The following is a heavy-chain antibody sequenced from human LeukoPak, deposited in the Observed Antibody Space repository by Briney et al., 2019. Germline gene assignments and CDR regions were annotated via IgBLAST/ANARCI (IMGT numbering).Heavy chain of an antibody. V-gene: IGHV3-21*01. CDR3: ARDGGITLVRGVIMGDYYYYYMDV. D-gene: IGHD3-10*01. J-gene: IGHJ6*03. CDR2: ISSSSSYI. CDR1: GFTFSSYS. Sequence: NPGGSLRLSCAASGFTFSSYSMNWVRQAPGKGLEWVSSISSSSSYIYYADSVKGRFTISRDNAKNSLYLQMNSLRAEDTAVYYCARDGGITLVRGVIMGDYYYYYMDVWGRGTTVTVSS.